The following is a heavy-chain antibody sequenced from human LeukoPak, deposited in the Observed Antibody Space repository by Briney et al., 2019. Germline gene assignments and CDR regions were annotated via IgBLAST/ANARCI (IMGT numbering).Heavy chain of an antibody. D-gene: IGHD5-18*01. V-gene: IGHV4-34*01. CDR2: IYYSGTT. J-gene: IGHJ4*02. Sequence: SETLSLTCAVYGGSFSGYYWGWIRQPPGKGLEWIGSIYYSGTTYYNPSLKSRVTISVDTSKNQFSLKLSSVTAADTAVYYCATGASGTAMVGYWGQGTLVTVSS. CDR3: ATGASGTAMVGY. CDR1: GGSFSGYY.